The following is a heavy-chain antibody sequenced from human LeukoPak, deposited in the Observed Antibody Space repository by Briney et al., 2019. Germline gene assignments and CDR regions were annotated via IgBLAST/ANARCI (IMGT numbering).Heavy chain of an antibody. CDR2: INTNTGNP. V-gene: IGHV7-4-1*02. J-gene: IGHJ6*03. CDR1: GYTFTSYA. D-gene: IGHD2-2*01. CDR3: ARGPVVPAATGYYYYYMDV. Sequence: ASVKVSCKASGYTFTSYAMNWVRQAPGQGLEWMGWINTNTGNPTYAQGFTGRFVFSLDTSVSTAYLQISSLKAEDTAVYYCARGPVVPAATGYYYYYMDVWGKGTTVTVSS.